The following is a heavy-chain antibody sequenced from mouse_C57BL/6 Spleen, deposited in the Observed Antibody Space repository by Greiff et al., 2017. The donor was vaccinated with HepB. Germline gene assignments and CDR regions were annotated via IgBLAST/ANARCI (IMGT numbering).Heavy chain of an antibody. V-gene: IGHV1-59*01. D-gene: IGHD3-3*01. CDR1: GYTFTSYW. CDR2: IDPSDSYT. Sequence: QVQLQQPGAELVRPGTSVKLSCKASGYTFTSYWMHWVKQRPGQGLEWIGVIDPSDSYTNYNQKFKGKATLTVDTSSSTAYMQLSSLTSEDSAVYYCARLGTSGWYFDVWGTGTTVTVSS. CDR3: ARLGTSGWYFDV. J-gene: IGHJ1*03.